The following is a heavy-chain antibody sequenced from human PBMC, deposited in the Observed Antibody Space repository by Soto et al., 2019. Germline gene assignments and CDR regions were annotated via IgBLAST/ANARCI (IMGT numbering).Heavy chain of an antibody. CDR2: VNHSGST. CDR3: ARATAPVLRSLEWSTIIPHYFDF. Sequence: SETLSLTCAVYGGSFSAYYWSWIRQPRGKGLEWIGEVNHSGSTNSNPSLKSRVSISLDTSENQFSLKLSSVTAADTAVYYCARATAPVLRSLEWSTIIPHYFDFWGQGTLVTVSS. V-gene: IGHV4-34*01. D-gene: IGHD3-3*01. J-gene: IGHJ4*02. CDR1: GGSFSAYY.